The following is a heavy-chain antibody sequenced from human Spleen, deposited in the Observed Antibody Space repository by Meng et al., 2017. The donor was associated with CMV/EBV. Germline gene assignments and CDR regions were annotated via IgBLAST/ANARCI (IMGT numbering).Heavy chain of an antibody. CDR2: IYYSGST. V-gene: IGHV4-59*01. CDR1: GGSISSYY. Sequence: SETLSLTCTVSGGSISSYYWSWIRQPPGKGLEWIGYIYYSGSTNYNPSLKSRVTISVDTSKNQFSLKLSSVTAADTAVYYCARERGYCSSTSCYYYGMDVWGQGTTVTVSS. CDR3: ARERGYCSSTSCYYYGMDV. D-gene: IGHD2-2*01. J-gene: IGHJ6*02.